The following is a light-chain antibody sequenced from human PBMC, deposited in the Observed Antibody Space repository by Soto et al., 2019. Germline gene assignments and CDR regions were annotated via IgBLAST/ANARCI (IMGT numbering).Light chain of an antibody. V-gene: IGKV1-12*01. CDR1: QLISSW. Sequence: DVQMTQSPSSVSASVGDRVTITCRASQLISSWLAWYQQKPGTPPKPLIYAASNLDSGVPTRFSGSKSGTEFTLTISSLPPEDFATYFCQQAARFPLTSGGGTKVEIK. J-gene: IGKJ4*01. CDR3: QQAARFPLT. CDR2: AAS.